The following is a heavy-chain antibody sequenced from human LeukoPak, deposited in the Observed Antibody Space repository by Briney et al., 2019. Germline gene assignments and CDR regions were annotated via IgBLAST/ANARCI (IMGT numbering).Heavy chain of an antibody. J-gene: IGHJ4*02. CDR2: ISGSGGST. V-gene: IGHV3-23*01. CDR1: GFTFSSYG. Sequence: GGSLRLSCAASGFTFSSYGMSWVRQAPGKGLEWGSAISGSGGSTYYADSVKGRFTISRDNSKNKLYLQMNSLSAEDTAVYYCAKDLLLWFGELLPTYYFDYWGQGTLVTVSS. CDR3: AKDLLLWFGELLPTYYFDY. D-gene: IGHD3-10*01.